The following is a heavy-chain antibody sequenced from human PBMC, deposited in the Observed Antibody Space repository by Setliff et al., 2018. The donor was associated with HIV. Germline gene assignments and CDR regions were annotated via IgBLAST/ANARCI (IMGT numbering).Heavy chain of an antibody. V-gene: IGHV4-61*02. CDR1: GAYMSTGGDY. CDR3: ARGRAETYYDFWGGYSNWFDP. D-gene: IGHD3-3*01. J-gene: IGHJ5*02. Sequence: SETLSLTCTVSGAYMSTGGDYWSWIRQPAGKGPEWIGRIYGSGNTNYNPSLKDRVTILIDRSKNQFSLRLRSVTAADTAVYYCARGRAETYYDFWGGYSNWFDPWGQGTLVTVSS. CDR2: IYGSGNT.